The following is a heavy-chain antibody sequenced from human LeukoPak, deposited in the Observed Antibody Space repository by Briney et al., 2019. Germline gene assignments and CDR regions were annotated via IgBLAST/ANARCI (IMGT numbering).Heavy chain of an antibody. CDR2: INPSGGST. CDR1: GGTFSSYA. J-gene: IGHJ4*02. CDR3: AREGEIGYDLSDY. D-gene: IGHD5-12*01. Sequence: GASVKVSCKASGGTFSSYAISWVRQAPGQGLEWMGIINPSGGSTSYAQKSQGRVTVTRDTSTSTVYMELSSLRSEDTAMYYCAREGEIGYDLSDYWGPGTLVTASS. V-gene: IGHV1-46*01.